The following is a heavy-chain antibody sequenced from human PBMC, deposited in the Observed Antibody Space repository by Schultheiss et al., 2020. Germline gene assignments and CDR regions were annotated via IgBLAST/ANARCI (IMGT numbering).Heavy chain of an antibody. CDR2: ISYDGSNK. J-gene: IGHJ5*02. V-gene: IGHV3-30*18. CDR1: GFTFSSYG. CDR3: AKVGGGGRFDP. Sequence: GESLKLSCAASGFTFSSYGMHWVRQAPGKGLEWVAVISYDGSNKYYADSVKGRFTISRDNSKNTLYLQMNSLRAEDTAVYYCAKVGGGGRFDPWGQGTLVTV. D-gene: IGHD2-21*01.